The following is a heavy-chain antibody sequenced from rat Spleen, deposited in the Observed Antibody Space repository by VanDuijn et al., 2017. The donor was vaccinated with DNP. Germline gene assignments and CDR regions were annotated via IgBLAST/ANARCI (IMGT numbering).Heavy chain of an antibody. J-gene: IGHJ3*01. CDR1: GFSLTSNG. CDR2: MSSGGST. D-gene: IGHD4-3*01. V-gene: IGHV2S8*01. CDR3: TREDDSGYGWFAY. Sequence: QVQLEESGPGLMQPSETLSLTCTVSGFSLTSNGVGWVRQPPGKGLEWIASMSSGGSTYYNSGLKSRLSISRDISKSQVFLKMNSLQTEDTAIYFCTREDDSGYGWFAYWGQGTLVTVSS.